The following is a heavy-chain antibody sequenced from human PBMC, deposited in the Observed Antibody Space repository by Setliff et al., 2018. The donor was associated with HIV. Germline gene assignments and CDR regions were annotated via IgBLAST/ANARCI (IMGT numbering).Heavy chain of an antibody. CDR2: IYPGDLRT. D-gene: IGHD2-8*02. Sequence: GESLKISCKTSEYTFNTHWIGWVCRVPGKGLEWMGVIYPGDLRTRYNPSFQGQVTLSVDKSTCTAYLQWNSLRASDSAMYYCATRPLLDTGPSYWGQGTVVTVSS. J-gene: IGHJ4*02. CDR1: EYTFNTHW. V-gene: IGHV5-51*01. CDR3: ATRPLLDTGPSY.